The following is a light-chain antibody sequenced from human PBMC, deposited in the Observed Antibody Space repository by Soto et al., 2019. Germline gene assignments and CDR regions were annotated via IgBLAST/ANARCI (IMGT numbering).Light chain of an antibody. CDR3: QQTRSYPSN. CDR1: QGINSY. CDR2: EAS. V-gene: IGKV1-9*01. Sequence: IQLTQSPASRATSVGGAGPITCRASQGINSYLAWYQQKPGQVPQLLIYEASILQSGVPSRFSGSGSGTDFTLTISSLQAEDFATYYCQQTRSYPSNFGGGTKVDIK. J-gene: IGKJ4*01.